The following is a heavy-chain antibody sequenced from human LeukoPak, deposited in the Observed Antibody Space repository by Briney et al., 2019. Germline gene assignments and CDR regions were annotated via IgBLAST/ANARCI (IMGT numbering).Heavy chain of an antibody. Sequence: GGSLRLSCAASGFTFYNYAMTWVRQTPGKGLEWVSGISAGGNSPYCADSVKGRFTISRDNAKNSLYLQMNSLRAEDTAVYYCARWGIAAPSSGSRRYGMDVWGQGTTVTVSS. J-gene: IGHJ6*02. D-gene: IGHD6-13*01. CDR3: ARWGIAAPSSGSRRYGMDV. CDR2: ISAGGNSP. CDR1: GFTFYNYA. V-gene: IGHV3-23*01.